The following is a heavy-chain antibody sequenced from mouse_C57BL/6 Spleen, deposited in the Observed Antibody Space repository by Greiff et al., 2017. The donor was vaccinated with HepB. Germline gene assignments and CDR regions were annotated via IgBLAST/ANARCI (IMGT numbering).Heavy chain of an antibody. Sequence: VHLVESGPGLVQPSQSLSITCTVSGFSLTSYGVHWVRQSPGKGLEWLGVIWSGGSTDYNAAFISRLSISKDNSKSQVFFKMNSLQADDTAIYYCARRGDYDRVFAYWGQGTLVTVSA. J-gene: IGHJ3*01. CDR2: IWSGGST. V-gene: IGHV2-2*01. D-gene: IGHD2-4*01. CDR3: ARRGDYDRVFAY. CDR1: GFSLTSYG.